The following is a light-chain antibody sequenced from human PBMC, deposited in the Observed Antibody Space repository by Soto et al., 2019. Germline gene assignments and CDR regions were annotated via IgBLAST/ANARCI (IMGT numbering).Light chain of an antibody. V-gene: IGLV1-40*01. CDR1: SSNIGAGYD. Sequence: QAVVTQPPSVSGAPGQRVTISCTGSSSNIGAGYDVHWYQQVPGTAPKLLIYNNSNRPSGVPDRFSGSKSGTSASLAITGLQAEDEADYYCQSYDTSLSGWVFGGGTKLTVL. CDR3: QSYDTSLSGWV. CDR2: NNS. J-gene: IGLJ3*02.